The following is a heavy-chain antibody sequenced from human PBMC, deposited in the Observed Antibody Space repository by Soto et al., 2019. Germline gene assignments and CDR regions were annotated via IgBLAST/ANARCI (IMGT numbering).Heavy chain of an antibody. CDR3: ARGRIPASYYDMDV. CDR1: GFTFSSYG. D-gene: IGHD2-15*01. Sequence: QVQLVESGGGVVQPGRSLRLSCAASGFTFSSYGMHWVRQAPGKGLEWVAVIWYDGSNKYYADSVKGRFTISRDNSKNMLYLQMNSLRAEDTAVYYCARGRIPASYYDMDVWGQGTTVTVSS. V-gene: IGHV3-33*01. J-gene: IGHJ6*02. CDR2: IWYDGSNK.